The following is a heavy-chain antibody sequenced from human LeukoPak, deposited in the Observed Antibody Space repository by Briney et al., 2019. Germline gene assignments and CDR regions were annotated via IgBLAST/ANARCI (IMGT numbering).Heavy chain of an antibody. CDR3: ARDYGSDVRTRPFDY. CDR2: INPSGGST. V-gene: IGHV1-46*01. J-gene: IGHJ4*02. Sequence: ASVKVSCKASGYTFTSYYMHWVRQAPGQGLEWMGIINPSGGSTSYAQKFQGRVTMTRDTSTSTVYMELSSLRSEDTAVYYCARDYGSDVRTRPFDYWGQGTLVTDSS. CDR1: GYTFTSYY. D-gene: IGHD3-10*02.